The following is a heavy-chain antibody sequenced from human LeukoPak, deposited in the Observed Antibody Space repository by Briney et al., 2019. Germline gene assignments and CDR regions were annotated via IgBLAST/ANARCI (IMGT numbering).Heavy chain of an antibody. CDR2: IYYSGST. D-gene: IGHD1-1*01. V-gene: IGHV4-39*07. J-gene: IGHJ4*02. CDR3: ARKGVELDY. CDR1: GGSISSTSYY. Sequence: SETLSLTCTVSGGSISSTSYYWGWIRQPPGKWLEWIGNIYYSGSTYYNPSLKSRVTISVDTSKNQFSLKLSSVTAADTAVYYCARKGVELDYWGQGILVTVSS.